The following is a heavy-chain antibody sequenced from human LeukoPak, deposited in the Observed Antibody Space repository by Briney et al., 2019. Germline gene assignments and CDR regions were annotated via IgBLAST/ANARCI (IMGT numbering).Heavy chain of an antibody. CDR1: GFTFSSYS. V-gene: IGHV3-21*01. CDR2: ISGSSSYI. CDR3: ARDVRPHSSSWYGPDY. D-gene: IGHD6-13*01. Sequence: GGSLRLSCAASGFTFSSYSMNWVRQAPGRGLEWVSSISGSSSYIYYADSVKGRFTTSRDNAKNSLYLQMNSLRVEDTGVYYCARDVRPHSSSWYGPDYWGQGTLVTVSS. J-gene: IGHJ4*02.